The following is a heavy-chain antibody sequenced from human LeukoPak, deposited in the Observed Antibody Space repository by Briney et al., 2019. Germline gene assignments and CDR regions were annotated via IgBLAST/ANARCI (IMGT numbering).Heavy chain of an antibody. J-gene: IGHJ4*02. V-gene: IGHV3-74*01. CDR2: INSDGSST. D-gene: IGHD3-22*01. CDR1: GFTFSSYW. CDR3: ARVVLDYYDSSGYHDY. Sequence: GWSLRLSCAASGFTFSSYWMHWVRQAPGKGLVWVSRINSDGSSTSYADSVKGRFTISRDNAKNTLYLQMNSLRAEDTAVYYCARVVLDYYDSSGYHDYWGQGTLVTVSS.